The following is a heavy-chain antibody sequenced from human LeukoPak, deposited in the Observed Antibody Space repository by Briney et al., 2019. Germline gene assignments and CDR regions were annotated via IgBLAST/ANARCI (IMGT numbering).Heavy chain of an antibody. D-gene: IGHD3-16*01. J-gene: IGHJ5*02. CDR3: AREVGGSYNWFDP. Sequence: GGSLRLSCAASGFTFSSYGMHWVRQAPGKGLEWVAVISYDGSNKYYADSVKGRFTISRDNSKNTLYLQMNSLRAEDTAVYYCAREVGGSYNWFDPWGQGTLVTVSS. CDR1: GFTFSSYG. V-gene: IGHV3-30*03. CDR2: ISYDGSNK.